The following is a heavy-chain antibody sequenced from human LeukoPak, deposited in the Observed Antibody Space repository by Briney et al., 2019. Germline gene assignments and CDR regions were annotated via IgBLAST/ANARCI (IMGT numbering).Heavy chain of an antibody. CDR2: IHTSGST. CDR3: ARQLKEGYSSSWYHSRWFDP. Sequence: SQALSHTCTVSGGSISSGNYYWSWIRQPAGKGLEWIGRIHTSGSTNYNPSLNSRVTISVDTSKNQFSLKLSSVTAADTAVYYCARQLKEGYSSSWYHSRWFDPWGQGTLVTVSS. V-gene: IGHV4-61*02. J-gene: IGHJ5*02. CDR1: GGSISSGNYY. D-gene: IGHD6-13*01.